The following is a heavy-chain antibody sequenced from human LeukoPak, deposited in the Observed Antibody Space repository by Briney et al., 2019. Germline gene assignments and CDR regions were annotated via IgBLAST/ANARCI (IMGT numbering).Heavy chain of an antibody. D-gene: IGHD2/OR15-2a*01. CDR1: GFTLSQYW. V-gene: IGHV3-74*01. CDR3: TRDFRNKGLDP. Sequence: GGSLRLSCVASGFTLSQYWMYWVRQAPGKGPVSVSRSSGDGASTHYADFVQGRFTISRDNAKNTLYLQMNSLRGDDTAVYYCTRDFRNKGLDPWGQGTLVTVSS. J-gene: IGHJ5*02. CDR2: SSGDGAST.